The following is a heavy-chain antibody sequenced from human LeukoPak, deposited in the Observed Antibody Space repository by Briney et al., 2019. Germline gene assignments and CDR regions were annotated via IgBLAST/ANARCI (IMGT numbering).Heavy chain of an antibody. J-gene: IGHJ4*02. CDR2: ISSSRASQS. V-gene: IGHV3-11*05. Sequence: GGPLRLSCAASGFIFSDYYMSWMRQAPGKGLEWVSYISSSRASQSDYADSVKGRFTISRDNAKNSLYLQMNSLRGEDTAVYYCARVGYSYGVLDYWGQGILVTVSS. D-gene: IGHD5-18*01. CDR1: GFIFSDYY. CDR3: ARVGYSYGVLDY.